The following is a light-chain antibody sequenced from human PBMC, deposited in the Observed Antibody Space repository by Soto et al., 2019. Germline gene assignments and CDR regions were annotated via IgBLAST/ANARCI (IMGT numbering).Light chain of an antibody. CDR1: SSDVGVYNY. Sequence: QSVLTQPASVSGSPGQAITISCTGTSSDVGVYNYVSWYQQHPGKAPKLMIYEVSNRPSGVSNRFSGSKSGNTASLTISGLQAEDDADYYCSSYTSSSTPLYVFGTGTKVTVL. J-gene: IGLJ1*01. CDR2: EVS. CDR3: SSYTSSSTPLYV. V-gene: IGLV2-14*01.